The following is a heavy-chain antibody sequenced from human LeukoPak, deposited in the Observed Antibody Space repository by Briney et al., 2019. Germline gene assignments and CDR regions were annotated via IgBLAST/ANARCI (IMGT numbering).Heavy chain of an antibody. CDR1: GFTFDDYA. J-gene: IGHJ4*02. CDR2: ISWNSGSI. Sequence: GGSLRLSCAASGFTFDDYAMHWVRQAPGKGLEWVSGISWNSGSIGYADSVKGRFTISRGNAKNSLYLQMNSLRAEDTALYYCAKDKGLLQYYFDYWGQGTLVTVSS. D-gene: IGHD3-22*01. CDR3: AKDKGLLQYYFDY. V-gene: IGHV3-9*01.